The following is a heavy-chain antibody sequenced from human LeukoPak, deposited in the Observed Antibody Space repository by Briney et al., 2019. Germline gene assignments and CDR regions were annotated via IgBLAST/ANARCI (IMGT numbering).Heavy chain of an antibody. CDR1: GFTFSRYA. D-gene: IGHD1-26*01. CDR2: ISDDGRNK. J-gene: IGHJ4*02. Sequence: SGGSLRLSCAASGFTFSRYAMHWVRQAPGKGLEWVAVISDDGRNKYYGDPAEGRFTISRDNSKNTLYVQMNSLRPEDTAVYYCARDRGYSGSSLFDNWGQGTLVTVSS. CDR3: ARDRGYSGSSLFDN. V-gene: IGHV3-30*03.